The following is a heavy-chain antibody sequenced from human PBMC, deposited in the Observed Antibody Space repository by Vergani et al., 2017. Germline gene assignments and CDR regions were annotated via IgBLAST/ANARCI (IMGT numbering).Heavy chain of an antibody. CDR3: ARDVKDIVVVVAATPIGAFDI. Sequence: QVQLVESGGGVVQPGRSLRLSCAASGFTFSSYAMHWVRQAPGKGLEWVAVISYDGSNKYYADSVTGRFTISRDNSKNTLYLQMNSLRAEDTAVYYCARDVKDIVVVVAATPIGAFDIWGQGTMVTVSS. CDR1: GFTFSSYA. J-gene: IGHJ3*02. V-gene: IGHV3-30-3*01. D-gene: IGHD2-15*01. CDR2: ISYDGSNK.